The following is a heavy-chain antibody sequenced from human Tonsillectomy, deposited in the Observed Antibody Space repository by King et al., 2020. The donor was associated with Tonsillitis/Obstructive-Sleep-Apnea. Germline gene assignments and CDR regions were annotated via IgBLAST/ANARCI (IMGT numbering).Heavy chain of an antibody. CDR1: GGSISSYY. V-gene: IGHV4-59*08. CDR2: IYHSGST. Sequence: QLQESGPGLVRPSETLSLICTVSGGSISSYYWSWIRQPPGKGLEWIGCIYHSGSTNYNPSLKSRLTLSIDTSKNQFSLKLSSVTAADTAVYYCAGRLATGTPENWFDPWGQGTLVTVSS. D-gene: IGHD1-1*01. J-gene: IGHJ5*02. CDR3: AGRLATGTPENWFDP.